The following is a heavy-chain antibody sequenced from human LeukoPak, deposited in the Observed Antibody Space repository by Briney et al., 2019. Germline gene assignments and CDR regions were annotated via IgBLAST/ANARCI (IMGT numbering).Heavy chain of an antibody. Sequence: SETLSLTCAVYGGSFSGYYWSWIRQPPGKGLKWIGEINHSGSTNYNPSLKSRVTISVDTSKNQFSLKLSSVTAADTAVYYCAGRLWFGGAGHHLFDYWGQGTLVTVSS. CDR1: GGSFSGYY. CDR3: AGRLWFGGAGHHLFDY. CDR2: INHSGST. D-gene: IGHD3-10*01. J-gene: IGHJ4*02. V-gene: IGHV4-34*01.